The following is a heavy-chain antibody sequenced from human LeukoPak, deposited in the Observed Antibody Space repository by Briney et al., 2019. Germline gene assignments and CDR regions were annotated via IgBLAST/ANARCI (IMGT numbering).Heavy chain of an antibody. CDR3: AGLPRGTRPPDYFQH. CDR2: IYYSGST. J-gene: IGHJ1*01. V-gene: IGHV4-59*08. D-gene: IGHD1-1*01. CDR1: GGSISSYY. Sequence: NPSETLSLTCTVSGGSISSYYWSWIRQPPGKGLEGVGHIYYSGSTNYNPSLESRVTVSLDTSKNQFSLKLTSVTAADTAVYYCAGLPRGTRPPDYFQHWGQGTLVTVSS.